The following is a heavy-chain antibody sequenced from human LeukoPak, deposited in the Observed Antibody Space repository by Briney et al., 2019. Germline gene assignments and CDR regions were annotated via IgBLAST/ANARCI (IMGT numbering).Heavy chain of an antibody. J-gene: IGHJ5*02. D-gene: IGHD3-9*01. CDR3: VFQKPAPSTIFGT. V-gene: IGHV3-7*02. CDR2: IKEDGSAR. Sequence: RGSLRHSCAVSGFTFYYWMAWVRQAPGKGLEWLANIKEDGSARPRAASVRDRFTIYRDNAKRSLFLQMDSLRVEDTAIYYCVFQKPAPSTIFGTWGQGTLVTVSS. CDR1: GFTFYYW.